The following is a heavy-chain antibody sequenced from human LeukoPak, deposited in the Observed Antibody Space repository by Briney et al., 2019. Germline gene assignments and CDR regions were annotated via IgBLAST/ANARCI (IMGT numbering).Heavy chain of an antibody. J-gene: IGHJ4*02. CDR1: GYSISSGYY. CDR2: IYHSGST. V-gene: IGHV4-38-2*02. Sequence: SETLSLTCTVSGYSISSGYYWGWIRQPPGKGLEWIGSIYHSGSTYYNPSLKSRVTISVDTSKNQFSLKLSSVTAADTAVYYCARGDSSGYYYFDYWGQGTLVTVSS. D-gene: IGHD3-22*01. CDR3: ARGDSSGYYYFDY.